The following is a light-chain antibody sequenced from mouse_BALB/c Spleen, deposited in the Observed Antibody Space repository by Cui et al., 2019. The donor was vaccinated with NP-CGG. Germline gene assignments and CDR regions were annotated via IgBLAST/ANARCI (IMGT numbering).Light chain of an antibody. CDR3: ALWYSNHWV. J-gene: IGLJ1*01. V-gene: IGLV1*01. CDR2: GTN. Sequence: QAVVTQESALTTSPGERVTLTCRSSTGAVTTSNYANWVQEKPDHLFTGLIGGTNNRTPGVPARFSGSLIGGKAALTITGAQTEDEAIYFCALWYSNHWVFGGGTKLTVL. CDR1: TGAVTTSNY.